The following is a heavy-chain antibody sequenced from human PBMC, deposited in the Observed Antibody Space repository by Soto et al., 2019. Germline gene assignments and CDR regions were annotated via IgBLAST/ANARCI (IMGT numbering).Heavy chain of an antibody. D-gene: IGHD3-9*01. CDR3: ARVSGYYDILTGLYVGPTVFDY. CDR2: INAGNGNT. CDR1: GYTFTSYA. Sequence: GASVKVSCKASGYTFTSYAMHWVRQAPGQRLEWMGWINAGNGNTKYSQKFQGRVTITRDTSASTAYMELSSLRSEDTAVYYCARVSGYYDILTGLYVGPTVFDYWGQGTPVTVSS. J-gene: IGHJ4*02. V-gene: IGHV1-3*01.